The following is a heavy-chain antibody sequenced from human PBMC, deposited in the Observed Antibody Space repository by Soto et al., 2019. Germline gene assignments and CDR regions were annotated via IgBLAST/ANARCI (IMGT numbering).Heavy chain of an antibody. Sequence: SETVSLTCTVSGGSVRSDNLYWSWIRHPPGKGLEWIAFIYHSVSTNYNPSLNSRVTISVDTSKNRFSLKLTSVTAADTSIYYCARARYENSGYHPKDYPDYWGKENLHTIST. J-gene: IGHJ4*02. D-gene: IGHD3-22*01. V-gene: IGHV4-61*01. CDR1: GGSVRSDNLY. CDR2: IYHSVST. CDR3: ARARYENSGYHPKDYPDY.